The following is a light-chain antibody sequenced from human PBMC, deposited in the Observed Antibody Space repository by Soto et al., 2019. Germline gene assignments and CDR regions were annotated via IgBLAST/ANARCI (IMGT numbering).Light chain of an antibody. CDR1: SSNIGSNT. CDR2: SNN. V-gene: IGLV1-44*01. J-gene: IGLJ2*01. Sequence: QSVLTQPPSASGTPGQRVTISCSGSSSNIGSNTVNWYQQLPGTAPKLLTYSNNQRPSGVPDRFSGSKSGTSASLAISGLQSEDEADYYCAAWDDSLKGVFGGGTQLTVL. CDR3: AAWDDSLKGV.